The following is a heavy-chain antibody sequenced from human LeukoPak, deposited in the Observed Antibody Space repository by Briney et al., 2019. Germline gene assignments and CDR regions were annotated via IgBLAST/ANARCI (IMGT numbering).Heavy chain of an antibody. J-gene: IGHJ3*02. CDR1: GFTFSSYG. Sequence: GGSLRLSCAASGFTFSSYGMHWVRQAPGKGLEWVAVISYDGSNKYYADSVEGRFTISRDNSKNTLYLQMNSLRAEDTAVYYCARDANWNSSGWYCDAFDIWGQGTMVTVSS. V-gene: IGHV3-30*03. D-gene: IGHD6-19*01. CDR2: ISYDGSNK. CDR3: ARDANWNSSGWYCDAFDI.